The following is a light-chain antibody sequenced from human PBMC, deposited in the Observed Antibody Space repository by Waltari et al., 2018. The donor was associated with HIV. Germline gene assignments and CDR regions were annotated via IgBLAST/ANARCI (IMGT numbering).Light chain of an antibody. CDR2: EDS. V-gene: IGLV3-10*01. J-gene: IGLJ2*01. Sequence: SYELTQPPSVSVSPGQTARITCSGDALPKKYAYWYQHKSGQPPVLVIYEDSRRPSGIPEKFSGSSSGTMATLTISGAQVEDEADYYCYSTDSSANRRSVFGGGTKLTVL. CDR3: YSTDSSANRRSV. CDR1: ALPKKY.